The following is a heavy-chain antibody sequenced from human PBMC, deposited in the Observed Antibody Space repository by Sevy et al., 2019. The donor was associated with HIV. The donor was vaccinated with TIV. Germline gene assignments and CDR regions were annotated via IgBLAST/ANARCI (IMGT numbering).Heavy chain of an antibody. Sequence: ASVKVSRKASGYTFTSYGISWVRQAPGQGLEWMGWISAYNGNTNYAQKLQGRVTMTTDTSTSTAYMELRSLRSDDTAVYYCARDDCSGGSCYSPLDYWGQGTLVTVSS. D-gene: IGHD2-15*01. J-gene: IGHJ4*02. V-gene: IGHV1-18*01. CDR3: ARDDCSGGSCYSPLDY. CDR2: ISAYNGNT. CDR1: GYTFTSYG.